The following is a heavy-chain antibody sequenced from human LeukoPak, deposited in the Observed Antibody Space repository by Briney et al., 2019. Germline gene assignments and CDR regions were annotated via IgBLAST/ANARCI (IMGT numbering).Heavy chain of an antibody. CDR3: AKKQIRHYYDSSGYLSFDY. CDR1: GFAFSTYS. CDR2: ISSSCSTT. J-gene: IGHJ4*02. D-gene: IGHD3-22*01. V-gene: IGHV3-48*04. Sequence: GRSLRLSCAASGFAFSTYSMSWVRQAPGKGLEWISYISSSCSTTYYADSVKGRFTISRDNAKNSLYLQMNSLRAEDTAVYYCAKKQIRHYYDSSGYLSFDYWGQGTLVTVSS.